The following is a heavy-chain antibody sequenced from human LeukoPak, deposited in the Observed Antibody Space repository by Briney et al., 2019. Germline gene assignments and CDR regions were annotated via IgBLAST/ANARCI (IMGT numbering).Heavy chain of an antibody. Sequence: ASVKVSCKASGYTFTGYYMHWVRQAPGQGLEWMGRIDPNSGGTNYAQKFQGRVTMTRDTSISTAYMELSRLRSDDTAVYYCAGGDMIVVVSDFDYWGQGTLVTVSS. V-gene: IGHV1-2*06. CDR2: IDPNSGGT. CDR1: GYTFTGYY. CDR3: AGGDMIVVVSDFDY. D-gene: IGHD3-22*01. J-gene: IGHJ4*02.